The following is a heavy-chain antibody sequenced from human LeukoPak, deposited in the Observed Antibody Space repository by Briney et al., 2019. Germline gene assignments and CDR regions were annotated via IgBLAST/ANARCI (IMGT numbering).Heavy chain of an antibody. V-gene: IGHV3-74*01. CDR2: INSDGSDT. Sequence: GGSLRLSCAASGFTFSSYAMSWVRQAPGKGLVWVSRINSDGSDTSYADSVKGRFTISRGNAKNTLYLQTNSLRADDTAVYYCARGPAYHFDYWGQGTLVTVSS. J-gene: IGHJ4*02. CDR3: ARGPAYHFDY. CDR1: GFTFSSYA.